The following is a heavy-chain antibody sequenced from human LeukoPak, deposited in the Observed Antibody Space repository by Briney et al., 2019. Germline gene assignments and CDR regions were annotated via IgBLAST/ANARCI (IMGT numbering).Heavy chain of an antibody. CDR1: GGTFSSYA. V-gene: IGHV1-69*06. CDR3: ARSGRGDYENY. J-gene: IGHJ4*02. CDR2: IIPIFGTA. D-gene: IGHD4-17*01. Sequence: SVKVSCKASGGTFSSYAISWVREAPGQGLEWMGVIIPIFGTANYAQKFQGRVTITADKSTSTAYMELSSLRSEDTAVYYCARSGRGDYENYWGQGTLVTVSS.